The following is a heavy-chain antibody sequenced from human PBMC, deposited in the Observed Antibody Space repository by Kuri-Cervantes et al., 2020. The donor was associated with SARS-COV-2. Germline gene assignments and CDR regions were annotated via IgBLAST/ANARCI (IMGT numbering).Heavy chain of an antibody. D-gene: IGHD6-6*01. V-gene: IGHV4-34*01. CDR2: INHSGST. CDR1: GFTFSSYG. Sequence: ESLKISCAASGFTFSSYGMHWVRQAPGKGLEWIGEINHSGSTNYNPSLKSRVTISVDTSKNQFSLKLSSVTAADTAVYYCARLVIAARGGGNWFDPWGQGTLVTVSS. J-gene: IGHJ5*02. CDR3: ARLVIAARGGGNWFDP.